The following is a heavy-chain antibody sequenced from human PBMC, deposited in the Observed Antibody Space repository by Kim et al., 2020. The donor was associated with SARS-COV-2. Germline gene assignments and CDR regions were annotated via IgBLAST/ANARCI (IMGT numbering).Heavy chain of an antibody. CDR1: GASISDDY. CDR2: FSYNKRT. J-gene: IGHJ4*02. V-gene: IGHV4-59*08. D-gene: IGHD6-19*01. CDR3: ARLPDITGWPFDY. Sequence: SETLSLTCTISGASISDDYWTWIRQPPGKGLEWIGYFSYNKRTSYNPSLKSRVSMSLDTSRNQFSLKLNSVPAADTAVYYCARLPDITGWPFDYWAQGTL.